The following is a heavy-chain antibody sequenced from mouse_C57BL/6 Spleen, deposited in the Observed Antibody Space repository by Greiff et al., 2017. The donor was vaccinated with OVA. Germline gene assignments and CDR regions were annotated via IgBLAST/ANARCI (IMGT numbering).Heavy chain of an antibody. V-gene: IGHV1-64*01. CDR3: ARSDYGSSYWYFDV. J-gene: IGHJ1*03. CDR1: GYTFTSYW. CDR2: IHPNSGST. Sequence: VQLQQSGAELVKPGASVKLSCKASGYTFTSYWMHWVKQRPGQGLEWIGMIHPNSGSTNYNEKFKSKDTLTVDKSSSTAYMQLSSLTSEDSAVYYCARSDYGSSYWYFDVWGTGTTVTVSS. D-gene: IGHD1-1*01.